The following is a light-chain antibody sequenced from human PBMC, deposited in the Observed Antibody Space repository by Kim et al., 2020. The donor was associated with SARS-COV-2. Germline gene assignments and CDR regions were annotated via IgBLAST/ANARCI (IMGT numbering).Light chain of an antibody. V-gene: IGKV3-20*01. CDR2: GAS. CDR1: QSVSSNS. Sequence: SPGNRATLSYRASQSVSSNSLAWYQQKPGQAPRLLIYGASSRATGIPDRFSGSGSGTDFTLTITRLEPEDFAVYYCQQYSSSPATFGQGTKVDIK. J-gene: IGKJ1*01. CDR3: QQYSSSPAT.